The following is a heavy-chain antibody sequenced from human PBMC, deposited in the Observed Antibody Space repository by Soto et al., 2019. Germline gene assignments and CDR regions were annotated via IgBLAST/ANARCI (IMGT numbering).Heavy chain of an antibody. Sequence: EVQLVESGGGLVKPGGSLRLSCAASGFTFSSYSMNWVRQAPGKGLEWVSSISSSSSYIYYADSVKGRFTISRDNAKNALYLQMNSLRAEDAAVYYCAGASIRLDYWGQGTLVTVSS. CDR2: ISSSSSYI. CDR3: AGASIRLDY. V-gene: IGHV3-21*01. CDR1: GFTFSSYS. J-gene: IGHJ4*02. D-gene: IGHD4-17*01.